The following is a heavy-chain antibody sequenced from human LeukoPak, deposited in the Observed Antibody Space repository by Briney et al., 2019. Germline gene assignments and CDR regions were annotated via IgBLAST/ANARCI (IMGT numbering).Heavy chain of an antibody. V-gene: IGHV3-7*03. Sequence: GGSLRLSGAASGFTFSSCWMNWFRQAPGQGLVWLGNINQEGSEKQYVNYVRGRFTIARDNAKNSLYLQMNSLRAEDTALYYCARGGGSYYYYMDVWGKGTTVTVSS. CDR3: ARGGGSYYYYMDV. CDR1: GFTFSSCW. CDR2: INQEGSEK. D-gene: IGHD3-16*01. J-gene: IGHJ6*03.